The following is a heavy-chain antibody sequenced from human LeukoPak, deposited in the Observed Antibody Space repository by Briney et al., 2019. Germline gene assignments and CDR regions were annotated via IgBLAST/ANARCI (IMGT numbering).Heavy chain of an antibody. D-gene: IGHD3-9*01. CDR3: ASSIYDILTGYLGVDY. CDR1: GGSISSSSYY. J-gene: IGHJ4*02. V-gene: IGHV4-39*07. Sequence: SETLSLTCTVSGGSISSSSYYWGWIRQPPGKGLEWIGSIYYSGSTYYNPSLKSRVTISVDTSKNQFSLKLSSVTAADTAVYYCASSIYDILTGYLGVDYWGQGTLVTVSS. CDR2: IYYSGST.